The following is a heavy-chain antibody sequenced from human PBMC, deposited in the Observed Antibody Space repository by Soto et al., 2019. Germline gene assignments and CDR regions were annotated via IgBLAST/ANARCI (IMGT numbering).Heavy chain of an antibody. CDR2: MNPNSGNT. D-gene: IGHD3-3*01. CDR1: GYTFTSYD. CDR3: ARSWATFWSGYPYVDY. J-gene: IGHJ4*02. Sequence: ASVKVSCKASGYTFTSYDINWVRQATGQGLEWMGWMNPNSGNTGYAQKFQGRVTMTRNTSISTAYMELSSLRSEDTAVYYCARSWATFWSGYPYVDYWGQGTLVTVSS. V-gene: IGHV1-8*01.